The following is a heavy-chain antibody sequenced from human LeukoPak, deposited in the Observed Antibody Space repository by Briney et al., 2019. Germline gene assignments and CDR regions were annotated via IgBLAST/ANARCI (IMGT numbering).Heavy chain of an antibody. D-gene: IGHD1-26*01. CDR1: GSRFTTYW. CDR2: IYPDDSDI. Sequence: GESLEISGQGSGSRFTTYWIGWVRQMPGKGLEWMGIIYPDDSDIRYSPSFQGQVTISADKSISTAYLQWSSLKASDTAMYYCARHLSPQWEFDYWGQGTLVTVSS. J-gene: IGHJ4*02. CDR3: ARHLSPQWEFDY. V-gene: IGHV5-51*01.